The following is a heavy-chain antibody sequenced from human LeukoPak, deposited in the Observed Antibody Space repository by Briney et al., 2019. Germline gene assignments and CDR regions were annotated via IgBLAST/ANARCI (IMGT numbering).Heavy chain of an antibody. J-gene: IGHJ5*02. CDR3: AKGRVGATGWFDP. V-gene: IGHV3-74*01. Sequence: GGSLRLSCAASGFTFSDYWMHWVRQAPGKGLVWVSCISFDGSTTYADSVKGRFTISRDNAKNTVHLQMDSLTVEDTAVYYCAKGRVGATGWFDPWGQGTLVTVSS. CDR1: GFTFSDYW. D-gene: IGHD1-26*01. CDR2: ISFDGST.